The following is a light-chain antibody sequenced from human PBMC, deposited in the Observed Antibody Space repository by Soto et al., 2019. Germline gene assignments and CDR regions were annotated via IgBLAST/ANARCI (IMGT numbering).Light chain of an antibody. CDR2: DDT. CDR1: DIVVKS. CDR3: QVWDSTRGHYV. J-gene: IGLJ1*01. V-gene: IGLV3-21*02. Sequence: SYDLTQPPSVSVAPGQTATITCGGDDIVVKSVHWYHQKPGQAPVLVVYDDTARPSGTPERFSGSNVGNTATLTISRVEAGDEADFYCQVWDSTRGHYVLGSGTKVTVL.